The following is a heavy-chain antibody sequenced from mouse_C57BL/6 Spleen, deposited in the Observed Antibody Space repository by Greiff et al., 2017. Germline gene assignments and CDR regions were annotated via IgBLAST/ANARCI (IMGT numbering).Heavy chain of an antibody. CDR1: GYAFTNYL. V-gene: IGHV1-54*01. J-gene: IGHJ4*01. D-gene: IGHD1-1*01. CDR2: INPGSGGT. CDR3: ARDTTVVAKMDY. Sequence: VQLVESGAELVRPGTSVKVSCKASGYAFTNYLIEWVKQRPGQGLEWIGVINPGSGGTNYNEKFKGKATLTADKSSSTAYMQLSSLTSEDSAVYFCARDTTVVAKMDYWGQGTSVTVSS.